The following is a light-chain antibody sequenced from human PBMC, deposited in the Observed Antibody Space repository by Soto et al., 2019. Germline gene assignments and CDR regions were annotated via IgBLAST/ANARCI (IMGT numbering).Light chain of an antibody. CDR3: QQRSNGLT. Sequence: MVLTHPPGTLSLSPWQRSTLYSSASQSVSNNYLAWYQQKPGQAPRLLMYGASIRATDIPDRFSGSGSGADFTLTITRLEPEDFAVYYCQQRSNGLTFGQGARLEI. CDR1: QSVSNNY. CDR2: GAS. J-gene: IGKJ5*01. V-gene: IGKV3D-20*02.